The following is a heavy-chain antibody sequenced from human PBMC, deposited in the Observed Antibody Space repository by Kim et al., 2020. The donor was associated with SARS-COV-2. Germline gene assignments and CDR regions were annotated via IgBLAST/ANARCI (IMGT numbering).Heavy chain of an antibody. Sequence: SETLSLTCTVSGGSISSGGYYWSWIRQHPGKGLEWIGYIYYSGSTYYNPSLKSRVTISVDTSKNQFSLKLSSVTAADTAVYYCARVGYYGSGSYYNQYYYYGMDVWGQGTTVTVSS. V-gene: IGHV4-31*03. D-gene: IGHD3-10*01. CDR1: GGSISSGGYY. CDR2: IYYSGST. CDR3: ARVGYYGSGSYYNQYYYYGMDV. J-gene: IGHJ6*02.